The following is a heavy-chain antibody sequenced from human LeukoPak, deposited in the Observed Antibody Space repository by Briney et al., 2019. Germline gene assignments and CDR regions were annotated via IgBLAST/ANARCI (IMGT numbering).Heavy chain of an antibody. D-gene: IGHD3-10*01. CDR2: ISSSSSTI. Sequence: PGRSLRLSCTGSGFTFGDYAMSWVRQAPGKGLEWVSYISSSSSTIYYADSVKGRFTISRDNAKNSLYLEMNSLRDEDTAVYYCARTIGSGTYSRDYWGQGTLVTVSS. CDR1: GFTFGDYA. V-gene: IGHV3-48*02. CDR3: ARTIGSGTYSRDY. J-gene: IGHJ4*02.